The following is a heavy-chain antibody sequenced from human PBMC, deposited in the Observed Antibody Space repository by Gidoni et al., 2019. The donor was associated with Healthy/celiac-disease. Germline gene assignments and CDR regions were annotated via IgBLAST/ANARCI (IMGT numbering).Heavy chain of an antibody. CDR2: IWYDGSNK. Sequence: QVQLVESGGGVVQPGRPLRLPCAASGFTFSSYGMHWVRQAPGKGLEWVAVIWYDGSNKYYADSVKGRFTISRDNSKNTLYLQMNSLRAEDTAVYYCARDVRCGLDYWGQGTLVTVSS. CDR1: GFTFSSYG. V-gene: IGHV3-33*01. D-gene: IGHD1-26*01. CDR3: ARDVRCGLDY. J-gene: IGHJ4*02.